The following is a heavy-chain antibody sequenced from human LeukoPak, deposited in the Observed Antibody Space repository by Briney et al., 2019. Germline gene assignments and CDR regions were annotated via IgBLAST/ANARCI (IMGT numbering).Heavy chain of an antibody. J-gene: IGHJ4*02. V-gene: IGHV4-61*01. CDR1: GGSVSSGNYY. CDR3: ASLGGYSYGGGFDY. D-gene: IGHD5-18*01. Sequence: SETLSLTCTVSGGSVSSGNYYWSWIRQPPGKGLEWIGSIYYSGSTNYNPSLKSRVTISVHTSKNQFSLKLSSVTAADTGVYYCASLGGYSYGGGFDYWGQGTLVTVSS. CDR2: IYYSGST.